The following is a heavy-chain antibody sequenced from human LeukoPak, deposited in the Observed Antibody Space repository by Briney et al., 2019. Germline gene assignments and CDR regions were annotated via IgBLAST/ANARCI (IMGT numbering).Heavy chain of an antibody. Sequence: SETLSLTCTVSGDAITGSSYYWGWIRQSPGKGLEWIGSMYYSGNTYSNPSLESRVTMSADTSKNQFSLKLNSVSVADTAVYYCARQYFDRTGYYYFDYWGHGTLVIVSS. CDR3: ARQYFDRTGYYYFDY. V-gene: IGHV4-39*01. CDR1: GDAITGSSYY. J-gene: IGHJ4*01. D-gene: IGHD3-22*01. CDR2: MYYSGNT.